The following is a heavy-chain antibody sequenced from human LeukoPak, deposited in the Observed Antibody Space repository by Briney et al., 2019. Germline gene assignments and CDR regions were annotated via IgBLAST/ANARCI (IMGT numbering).Heavy chain of an antibody. V-gene: IGHV3-7*01. CDR3: ARDRRYSTFDY. J-gene: IGHJ4*02. D-gene: IGHD2-15*01. CDR2: IKEDGSEI. CDR1: AYTLSNYW. Sequence: PGGCLRLSCAASAYTLSNYWTSWVRPAPGRGLEWVANIKEDGSEINYVNSVKGRFTISRDNAKNAPYLQMNSLRVDDTAVYYCARDRRYSTFDYWGQGTLVTVSS.